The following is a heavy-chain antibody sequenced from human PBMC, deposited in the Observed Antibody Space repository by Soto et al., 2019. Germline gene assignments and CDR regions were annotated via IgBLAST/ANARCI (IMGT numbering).Heavy chain of an antibody. D-gene: IGHD6-19*01. V-gene: IGHV3-48*02. CDR3: AIEISVAGGHFDY. J-gene: IGHJ4*02. CDR2: ISSSSSTI. CDR1: GFTFSSYG. Sequence: EVQLVESGGVFVQPGGSLRLSCTASGFTFSSYGINWFRQAPGKGLEWVSSISSSSSTIYYADSVRGRFTISRDNAKNSLYLKMNSLRDEDTAVYYCAIEISVAGGHFDYWGQGTLVTVSS.